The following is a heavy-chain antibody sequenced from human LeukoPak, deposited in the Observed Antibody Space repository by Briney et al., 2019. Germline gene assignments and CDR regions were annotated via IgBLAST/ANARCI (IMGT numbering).Heavy chain of an antibody. V-gene: IGHV3-30*04. CDR1: GFSFNIYP. Sequence: GGSLRLSCSASGFSFNIYPMHWVRQAPGKGLAWVSSVSSDGSDKYYADSVKGRYTISRDNSWNTLYLQMQSLRPEDTAVYYCARESGDSGNFQNNGNDACDIWGQGTMVTVYS. D-gene: IGHD1-26*01. J-gene: IGHJ3*02. CDR2: VSSDGSDK. CDR3: ARESGDSGNFQNNGNDACDI.